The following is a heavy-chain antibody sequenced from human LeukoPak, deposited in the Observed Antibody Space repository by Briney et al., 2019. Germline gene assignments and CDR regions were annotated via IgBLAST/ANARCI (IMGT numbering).Heavy chain of an antibody. Sequence: SETLSLTCAVYGGSFSNYYWSWIRQPPGKGLEWIGEINDSGRISYNPSLMGRVTVSVDTSKNQFSLRLTSVTATDTAVYYCARRWNYGRNYYIDVWGNGATVSVSS. V-gene: IGHV4-34*01. CDR2: INDSGRI. D-gene: IGHD1-7*01. CDR3: ARRWNYGRNYYIDV. J-gene: IGHJ6*03. CDR1: GGSFSNYY.